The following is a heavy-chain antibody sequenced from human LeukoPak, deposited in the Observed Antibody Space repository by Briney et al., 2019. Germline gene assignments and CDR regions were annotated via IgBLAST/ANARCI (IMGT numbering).Heavy chain of an antibody. CDR2: ISSSSSSYI. CDR3: ARVPGDLYYFDY. D-gene: IGHD3-10*01. Sequence: PGGSLRLSCAASGFTFSSYSMNWVRQAPGKGLEWVSSISSSSSSYIYYADSVKGRFTISKDNAKNSLYLQMNSLRAEDTAVYYCARVPGDLYYFDYWGQGTLVTVSS. CDR1: GFTFSSYS. J-gene: IGHJ4*02. V-gene: IGHV3-21*01.